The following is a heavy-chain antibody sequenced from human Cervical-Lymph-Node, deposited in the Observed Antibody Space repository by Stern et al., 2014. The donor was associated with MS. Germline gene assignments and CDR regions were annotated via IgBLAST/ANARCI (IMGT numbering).Heavy chain of an antibody. J-gene: IGHJ4*02. CDR3: ARGRGGNYRYYFDY. V-gene: IGHV3-21*01. CDR2: ISSGGSYI. CDR1: GFTFSSYS. D-gene: IGHD4-23*01. Sequence: EAPLVASGGGLVKPGGYLRLSCAASGFTFSSYSMNCVRQAPGKGLAWVASISSGGSYIYYADSLKGRFTISRDNAKNSLYLQMNSLRAEDTAVYYCARGRGGNYRYYFDYWGQGTLVTVSS.